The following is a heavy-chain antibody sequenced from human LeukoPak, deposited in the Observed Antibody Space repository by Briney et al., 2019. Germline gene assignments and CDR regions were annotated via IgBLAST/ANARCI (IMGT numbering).Heavy chain of an antibody. CDR2: ISAYNGNT. V-gene: IGHV1-18*01. CDR3: ARDQLYDPGDY. J-gene: IGHJ4*02. D-gene: IGHD2-2*01. CDR1: GGTFSSYA. Sequence: ASVKVSCKASGGTFSSYAISWVRQAPGQGLEWMGWISAYNGNTNYAQKLQGRVTMTTDTSTSTAYMELRSLRSDDTAVYYCARDQLYDPGDYWGQGTLVTVSS.